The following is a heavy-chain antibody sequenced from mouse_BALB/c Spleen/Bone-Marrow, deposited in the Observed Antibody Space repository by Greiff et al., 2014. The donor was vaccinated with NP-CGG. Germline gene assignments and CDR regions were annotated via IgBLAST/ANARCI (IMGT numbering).Heavy chain of an antibody. Sequence: QVQLQQSGPGLVAPSQSLSITCTVSGFSLTSYGVHWVRQPPGKGLEWLGVIWSGGSTNYNSALMSRLSISKDNSKSQVFLKMNRLQTDDTAMYYCARVGNYDYAMDYWGQGTSVPVSS. D-gene: IGHD2-1*01. J-gene: IGHJ4*01. CDR3: ARVGNYDYAMDY. CDR2: IWSGGST. CDR1: GFSLTSYG. V-gene: IGHV2-9*02.